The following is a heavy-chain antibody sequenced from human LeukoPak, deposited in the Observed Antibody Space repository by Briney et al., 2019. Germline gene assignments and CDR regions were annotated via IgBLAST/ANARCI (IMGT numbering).Heavy chain of an antibody. J-gene: IGHJ6*03. D-gene: IGHD6-19*01. Sequence: GGSLRLSCAASGFTFSSYWMSWVRQAPGKGLEWVANIKQDGSEKYYVDSVKGRFTISRDNAKNSLYLQMNSLRAEDTAVYYCARVAVAGTLYYYYMDVWGKGTTVTVSS. CDR2: IKQDGSEK. CDR1: GFTFSSYW. V-gene: IGHV3-7*01. CDR3: ARVAVAGTLYYYYMDV.